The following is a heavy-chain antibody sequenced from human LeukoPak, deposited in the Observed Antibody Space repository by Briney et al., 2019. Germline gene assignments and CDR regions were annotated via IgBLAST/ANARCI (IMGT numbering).Heavy chain of an antibody. CDR3: AGGSGRYVMVDR. V-gene: IGHV3-49*03. J-gene: IGHJ4*02. CDR2: IRGKVYGGAP. CDR1: GFTFGDFT. D-gene: IGHD6-19*01. Sequence: PGGSLRLSCSASGFTFGDFTMSWFRQSPGQGLEWVGFIRGKVYGGAPEHAASVAARFTIPRDDSTSIAYLQMNSVQAEDTAVYYCAGGSGRYVMVDRWGQGTLVTVSS.